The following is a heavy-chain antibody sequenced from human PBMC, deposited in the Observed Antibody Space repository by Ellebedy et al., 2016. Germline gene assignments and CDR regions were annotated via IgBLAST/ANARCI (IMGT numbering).Heavy chain of an antibody. J-gene: IGHJ4*02. Sequence: GESLKISCAASGFTFSSYWMTWVRQVPGKGLEWVANIKQDGSEKYYVDFVKGRFTISRDNAKNSLYLQMNSLRVEDSALFYCARGGSYHRHWGQGTLVTVSS. V-gene: IGHV3-7*04. CDR3: ARGGSYHRH. CDR2: IKQDGSEK. CDR1: GFTFSSYW. D-gene: IGHD1-26*01.